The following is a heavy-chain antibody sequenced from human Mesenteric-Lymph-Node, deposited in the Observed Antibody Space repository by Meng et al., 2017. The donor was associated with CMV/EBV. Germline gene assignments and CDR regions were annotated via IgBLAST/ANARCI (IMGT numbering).Heavy chain of an antibody. J-gene: IGHJ4*02. D-gene: IGHD6-6*01. CDR2: NNPSGGRT. CDR1: GYSFSSDA. V-gene: IGHV1-46*01. Sequence: SCKASGYSFSSDARNWVRQARGKGLEWLGLNNPSGGRTSYAQGFQGGVSMTREISTSTVYLELTGLRSEDTAVYFCARSPSNRDYFDFWGQGTLVTVSS. CDR3: ARSPSNRDYFDF.